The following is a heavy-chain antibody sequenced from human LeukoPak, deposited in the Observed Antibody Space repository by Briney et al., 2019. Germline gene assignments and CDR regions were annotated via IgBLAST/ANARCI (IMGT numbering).Heavy chain of an antibody. CDR3: ARHQSYSSGWYLRGGYFDY. D-gene: IGHD6-19*01. CDR1: GGSISSYY. J-gene: IGHJ4*02. Sequence: LETLSLTCTVSGGSISSYYWSWIRQPPGKGLEWIGYIYYSGSTNYNPSLKSRVTISVDTSKNQFSLKLSSVTAADTAVYYCARHQSYSSGWYLRGGYFDYWGQGTLVTVSS. CDR2: IYYSGST. V-gene: IGHV4-59*08.